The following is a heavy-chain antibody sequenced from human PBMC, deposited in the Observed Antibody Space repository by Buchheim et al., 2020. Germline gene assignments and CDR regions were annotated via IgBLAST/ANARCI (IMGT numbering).Heavy chain of an antibody. J-gene: IGHJ4*02. D-gene: IGHD4-17*01. CDR1: GYTFTGYG. CDR3: ARDRTTVTSFDY. Sequence: QVQLVQSGAEVRKPGASVKVSCKASGYTFTGYGINWVRQAPGQGLEWMGWISAYNGNTHYAQKFQGRVNLTTDTTTSTAYMELRSLRSDDTAMYFCARDRTTVTSFDYWGQGTL. V-gene: IGHV1-18*01. CDR2: ISAYNGNT.